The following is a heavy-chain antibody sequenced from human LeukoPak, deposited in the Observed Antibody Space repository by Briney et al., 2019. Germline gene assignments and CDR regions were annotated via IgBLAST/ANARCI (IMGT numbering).Heavy chain of an antibody. V-gene: IGHV3-15*01. Sequence: GGSLRLSCAASGFTFSNAWMSWVRQAPGKGLEWVGRIKSKTDGGTTDYAAPVKGRFTISRDDSKNTLYLQMNSLKTEDTAVYYCTTDLGDIVLMVYAPEAFDIWGQGTMVTVSS. CDR1: GFTFSNAW. J-gene: IGHJ3*02. CDR3: TTDLGDIVLMVYAPEAFDI. CDR2: IKSKTDGGTT. D-gene: IGHD2-8*01.